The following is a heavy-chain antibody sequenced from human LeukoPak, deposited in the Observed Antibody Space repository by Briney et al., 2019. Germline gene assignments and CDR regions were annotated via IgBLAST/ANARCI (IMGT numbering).Heavy chain of an antibody. D-gene: IGHD3-9*01. CDR1: GFTFSSYA. V-gene: IGHV3-23*01. Sequence: GGSLRLSCAASGFTFSSYAIHWVRQAPGKGLEWVSAISGSGGSTYYADSVKGRFTISRDNSKNTLYLQMNSLRAEDTAVYYCAKDLLRYFDWSTDYWGQGTLVTVSS. J-gene: IGHJ4*02. CDR3: AKDLLRYFDWSTDY. CDR2: ISGSGGST.